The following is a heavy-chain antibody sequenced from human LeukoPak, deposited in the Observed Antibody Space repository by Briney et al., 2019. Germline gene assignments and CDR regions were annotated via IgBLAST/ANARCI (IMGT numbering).Heavy chain of an antibody. Sequence: GESLKISCKGSGYSFTSYWISWVRQMPGKGLEWMGRIDPSDSYTNYSPSFQGHVTISAGKSISTAYLQWSSLKASDTAMYYCASRYGEDYYYGMDVWGQGTTVTVSS. V-gene: IGHV5-10-1*01. CDR1: GYSFTSYW. CDR2: IDPSDSYT. D-gene: IGHD4-17*01. J-gene: IGHJ6*02. CDR3: ASRYGEDYYYGMDV.